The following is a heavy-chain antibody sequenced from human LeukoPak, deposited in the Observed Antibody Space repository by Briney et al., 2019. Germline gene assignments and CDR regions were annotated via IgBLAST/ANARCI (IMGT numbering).Heavy chain of an antibody. CDR1: GYTFTTYY. CDR2: INPGGGNT. V-gene: IGHV1-46*01. D-gene: IGHD2-21*02. Sequence: ASVKVSCKASGYTFTTYYIHWVRQAPGQRLEWMGIINPGGGNTNYAQKFQGRVTVTRNTSISTAYMELSSLRSEDTAVYYCARGNRIGGGGDCYSKFWFDPWGQGTLVTVSS. J-gene: IGHJ5*02. CDR3: ARGNRIGGGGDCYSKFWFDP.